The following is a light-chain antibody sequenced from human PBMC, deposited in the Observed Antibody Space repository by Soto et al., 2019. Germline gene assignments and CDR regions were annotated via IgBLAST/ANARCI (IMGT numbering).Light chain of an antibody. CDR1: QSVSSSY. Sequence: EIVVTQSPGTLVLSPGERATLSCRASQSVSSSYLAWYQQKPGQAPRLLIYGASSRTTGIPDWFSGSGSGTDFTLTISRLEPEDFAVYYCQQYGSSPYTFGQGTKLEIK. V-gene: IGKV3-20*01. J-gene: IGKJ2*01. CDR2: GAS. CDR3: QQYGSSPYT.